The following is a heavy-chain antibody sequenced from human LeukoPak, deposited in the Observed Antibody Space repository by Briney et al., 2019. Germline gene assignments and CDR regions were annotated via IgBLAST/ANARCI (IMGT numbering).Heavy chain of an antibody. J-gene: IGHJ4*02. CDR3: ARGIAARQDY. CDR2: INHSGST. CDR1: GGSFSGYY. Sequence: SETLSLTCAVYGGSFSGYYWSWIRQPPGKGLEWIGEINHSGSTNYNPSLKSRVTISVDTSKNQFSLKLSSVTAADTAVYYCARGIAARQDYWGQGTLVTVSS. D-gene: IGHD6-6*01. V-gene: IGHV4-34*01.